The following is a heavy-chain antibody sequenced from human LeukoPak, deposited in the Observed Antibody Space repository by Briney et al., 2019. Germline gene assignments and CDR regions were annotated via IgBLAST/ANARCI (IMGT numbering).Heavy chain of an antibody. CDR2: IYYSGST. CDR1: GGSISSSSYY. CDR3: ARGITDNPWDIVVVVAAITGDSWFDP. D-gene: IGHD2-15*01. Sequence: PSETLSLTCTVSGGSISSSSYYWGWIRQLPGKGLEWIGSIYYSGSTYYNPSLKSRVTISVDTSKNQFSLKLSSVTAADTAVYYCARGITDNPWDIVVVVAAITGDSWFDPWGQGTLVTVSS. V-gene: IGHV4-39*07. J-gene: IGHJ5*02.